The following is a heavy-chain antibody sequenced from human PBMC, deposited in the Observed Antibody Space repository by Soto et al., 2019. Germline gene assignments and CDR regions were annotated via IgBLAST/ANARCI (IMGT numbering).Heavy chain of an antibody. J-gene: IGHJ3*02. CDR1: GGSISSYY. V-gene: IGHV4-59*01. CDR2: IYYSGST. CDR3: ARCIAARRTNGAFDT. D-gene: IGHD6-6*01. Sequence: PPETLSLTCTVSGGSISSYYWSWIRQPPGKELEWIGYIYYSGSTNYNPSLKSRVTISVDTSKNQLSMKLSSVTAADTAVYYCARCIAARRTNGAFDTLGQGTTVSVSS.